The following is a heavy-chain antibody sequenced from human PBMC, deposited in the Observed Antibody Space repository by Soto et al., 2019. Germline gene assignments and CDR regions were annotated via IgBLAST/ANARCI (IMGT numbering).Heavy chain of an antibody. V-gene: IGHV4-61*01. CDR3: ARREGITMVRGAKYYYYGMDV. Sequence: PSETLSLTCTVSGGSVSSGSYYWSWIRQPPGKGLEWIGDIYHSGSTNYNPSLKSRVTISVDTSKNQFSLKLSSVTAADTAVYYCARREGITMVRGAKYYYYGMDVWGQGTTVTVSS. CDR1: GGSVSSGSYY. J-gene: IGHJ6*02. D-gene: IGHD3-10*01. CDR2: IYHSGST.